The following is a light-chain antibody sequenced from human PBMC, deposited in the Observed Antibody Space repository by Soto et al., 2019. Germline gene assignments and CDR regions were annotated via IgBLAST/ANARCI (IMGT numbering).Light chain of an antibody. Sequence: EIVMTQSPASLSVSPGDGATLSCRASQSVASNVAWYQQKPGQGPRLLIHGASTRAVGVPARFSGSGSGTSFTLTLSSLQSEDFAVYYCQQYHNWPPQYTFGQGTKLQIK. CDR2: GAS. V-gene: IGKV3-15*01. J-gene: IGKJ2*01. CDR3: QQYHNWPPQYT. CDR1: QSVASN.